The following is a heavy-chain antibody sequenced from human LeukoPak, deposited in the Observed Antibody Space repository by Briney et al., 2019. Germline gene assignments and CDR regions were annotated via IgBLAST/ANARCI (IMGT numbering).Heavy chain of an antibody. J-gene: IGHJ3*02. CDR2: IFHSGNT. V-gene: IGHV4-38-2*01. Sequence: GSLRLSCAASGFTFSSYGMSWVRQAPGKGLEWIGNIFHSGNTDYDSSLKSRVNISVETSKNQFSLKVTSVTAADTAVYYCARQSRHIFAFDIWGQGKMVVVSS. CDR1: GFTFSSYG. D-gene: IGHD3-9*01. CDR3: ARQSRHIFAFDI.